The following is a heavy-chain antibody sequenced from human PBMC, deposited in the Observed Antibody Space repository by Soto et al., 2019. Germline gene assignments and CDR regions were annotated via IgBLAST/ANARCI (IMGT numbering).Heavy chain of an antibody. Sequence: QVQLVQSGAEVKKPGASVKVSCKASGYTFTSYGLSWVRQAPGPGLEWMGWLSAYNGNTNYGQKLQGRATLTTDTSTSTAYMELRSLRSDDTAVYYCARLYCISTSCYLGMDVWGQGTTVTVYS. CDR1: GYTFTSYG. V-gene: IGHV1-18*01. J-gene: IGHJ6*02. CDR3: ARLYCISTSCYLGMDV. CDR2: LSAYNGNT. D-gene: IGHD2-2*01.